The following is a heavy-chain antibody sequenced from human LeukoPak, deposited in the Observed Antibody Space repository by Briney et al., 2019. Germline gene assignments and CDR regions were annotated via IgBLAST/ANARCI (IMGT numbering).Heavy chain of an antibody. J-gene: IGHJ4*02. V-gene: IGHV4-59*01. CDR3: AVEVGELRGFDY. Sequence: PSETLSLTCTVSGGSISSYYWSWIRQPPGKGLQWIGYIYYSGSTNYNPSLKSRVTISVDTSKNQFSLKLSSVTAADTAVYYCAVEVGELRGFDYWGQGTLVTVSS. CDR1: GGSISSYY. CDR2: IYYSGST. D-gene: IGHD1-26*01.